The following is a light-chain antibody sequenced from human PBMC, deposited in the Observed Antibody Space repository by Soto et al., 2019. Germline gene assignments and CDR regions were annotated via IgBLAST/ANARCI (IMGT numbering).Light chain of an antibody. V-gene: IGLV2-14*01. Sequence: QSVLTQPASVSGSPGQSITISCTGTSSDVGGYNYVSWYQQHPDKAPKLMIYEVSNRPSGVSNRFCGSKSGHTASPTISGPDSEDEADYFCTSYTSYSTLDVFGTGTKLTVL. CDR3: TSYTSYSTLDV. CDR2: EVS. J-gene: IGLJ1*01. CDR1: SSDVGGYNY.